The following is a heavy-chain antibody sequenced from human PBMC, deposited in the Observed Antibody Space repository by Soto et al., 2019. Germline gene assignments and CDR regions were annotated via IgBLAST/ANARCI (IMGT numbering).Heavy chain of an antibody. CDR2: ISSSSSYI. J-gene: IGHJ4*02. Sequence: EVQLVESGGGLVKPGGSLRLSCAASGFTFSSYSMNWVRQAPGKGLEWVSSISSSSSYIYYADSVKGRFTISRDNAKNSLYLQMNSLRGEDTAVYYCAREGTVTTSADYWGQGTLVTVSS. CDR1: GFTFSSYS. D-gene: IGHD4-17*01. CDR3: AREGTVTTSADY. V-gene: IGHV3-21*01.